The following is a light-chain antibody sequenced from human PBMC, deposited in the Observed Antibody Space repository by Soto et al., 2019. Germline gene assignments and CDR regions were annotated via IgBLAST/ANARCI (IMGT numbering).Light chain of an antibody. Sequence: EIVLTQSPGTLSLSPGDRATLSCRASQSVPYNHLAWYQQNPGQAPRLIIYAASSRATGIPVRFSGSGSGTDFTLTISRLEPEDFAVYYCQQYDSSRPVTFGGGTQVEIK. J-gene: IGKJ4*01. CDR2: AAS. V-gene: IGKV3-20*01. CDR3: QQYDSSRPVT. CDR1: QSVPYNH.